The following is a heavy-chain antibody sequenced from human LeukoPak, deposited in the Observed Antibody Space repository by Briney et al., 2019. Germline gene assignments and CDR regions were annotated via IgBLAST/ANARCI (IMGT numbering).Heavy chain of an antibody. CDR3: ARGGSSTGTAVSY. D-gene: IGHD2-2*01. CDR2: ISSSSSYI. V-gene: IGHV3-21*01. Sequence: GGSLRLSCAASGFTFSSYSMNWVRQAPGKGLEWVSSISSSSSYIYYADSVKGRFTISRDNAKNSLYLQMNSLRAEDTAVYYCARGGSSTGTAVSYWGQGTLVTVSS. CDR1: GFTFSSYS. J-gene: IGHJ4*02.